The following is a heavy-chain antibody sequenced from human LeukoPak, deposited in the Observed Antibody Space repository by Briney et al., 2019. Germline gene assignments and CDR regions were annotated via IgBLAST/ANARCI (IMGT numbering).Heavy chain of an antibody. J-gene: IGHJ4*02. CDR3: ARWDIAVIGISPGFDY. Sequence: GESLKISCEGSGYTFTSYWIAWVRQMPGKGLEWMGIIYPGDSDTRYSPSFQGQVTISADKSISTAYLQWSSLKASDTAMYYCARWDIAVIGISPGFDYWGQGTLVTVSS. CDR1: GYTFTSYW. D-gene: IGHD6-19*01. CDR2: IYPGDSDT. V-gene: IGHV5-51*01.